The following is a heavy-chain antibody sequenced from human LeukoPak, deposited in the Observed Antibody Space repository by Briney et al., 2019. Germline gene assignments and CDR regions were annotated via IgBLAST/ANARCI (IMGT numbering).Heavy chain of an antibody. D-gene: IGHD5-12*01. Sequence: SETLSLTCAVSGGSISSGGYSWSWIRQPPGKGLEWIGYIYHSGSTYYNPSLKSRVTISVDTSKNQFSLKLSSVTAADTAVYYCARQRTSGYDDFIVMAFDIWGQGTMVTVSS. CDR3: ARQRTSGYDDFIVMAFDI. J-gene: IGHJ3*02. CDR1: GGSISSGGYS. V-gene: IGHV4-30-2*01. CDR2: IYHSGST.